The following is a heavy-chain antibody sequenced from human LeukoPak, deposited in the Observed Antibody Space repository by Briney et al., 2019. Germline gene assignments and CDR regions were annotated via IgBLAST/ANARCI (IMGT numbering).Heavy chain of an antibody. J-gene: IGHJ3*02. D-gene: IGHD3-22*01. Sequence: PGGSLRLSCAASGFTFSSYDMHWVRQATGKGLEWVSAIGTAGDTYYPGSVKGRFTISRENAKNSLYLQMNSLRAGDTAVYYCARGYLSGYYYGAFDIWGQGTMVTVSS. V-gene: IGHV3-13*01. CDR1: GFTFSSYD. CDR2: IGTAGDT. CDR3: ARGYLSGYYYGAFDI.